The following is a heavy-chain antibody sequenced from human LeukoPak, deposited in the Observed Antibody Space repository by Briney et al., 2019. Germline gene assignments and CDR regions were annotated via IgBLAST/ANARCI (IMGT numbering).Heavy chain of an antibody. V-gene: IGHV3-21*01. CDR3: ARDDSGSTDAFDI. CDR1: GFTFSSYS. Sequence: GGSLRLSCAASGFTFSSYSMNWVRQAPGKGLEWVSSISSSSSYIYYADSVKGRFTISRDNAKNSLYLQMNSPRAEDTAVYYCARDDSGSTDAFDIWGQGTMVTVSS. CDR2: ISSSSSYI. D-gene: IGHD3-22*01. J-gene: IGHJ3*02.